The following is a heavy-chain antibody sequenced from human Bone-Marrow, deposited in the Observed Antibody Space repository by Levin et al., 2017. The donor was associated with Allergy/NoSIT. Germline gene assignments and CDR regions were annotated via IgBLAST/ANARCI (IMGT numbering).Heavy chain of an antibody. CDR2: LSHSGYT. D-gene: IGHD4-23*01. J-gene: IGHJ4*02. Sequence: SETLSLTCIVSGDSLRSYYWSWIRQPPGKGLEWIGFLSHSGYTSYDPSVKSRVTMSVDLSQNQFSLRLSSVTAADTAMYYCARATNDYGGIVVDSWGQGTLVTVSS. CDR3: ARATNDYGGIVVDS. V-gene: IGHV4-59*01. CDR1: GDSLRSYY.